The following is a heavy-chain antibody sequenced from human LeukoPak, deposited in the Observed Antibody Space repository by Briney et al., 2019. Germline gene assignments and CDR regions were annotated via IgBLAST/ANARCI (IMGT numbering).Heavy chain of an antibody. CDR3: AKECDYSPGHKFDL. D-gene: IGHD3-10*01. V-gene: IGHV3-23*01. J-gene: IGHJ4*02. Sequence: GGSLRLSCAASGFTFNNYLMSWVRQAPGKGLEWVPVLFTGGGRTLYADSVKGRFTISGDTSRTTLYLQMNGLRAEDTAVYYCAKECDYSPGHKFDLWGRGTLVTVSS. CDR2: LFTGGGRT. CDR1: GFTFNNYL.